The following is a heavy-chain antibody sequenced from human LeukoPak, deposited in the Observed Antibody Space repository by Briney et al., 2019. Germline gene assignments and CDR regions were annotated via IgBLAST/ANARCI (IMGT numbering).Heavy chain of an antibody. D-gene: IGHD5-12*01. CDR1: GGTFSSYA. V-gene: IGHV1-69*13. Sequence: GASVKVSCKASGGTFSSYAISWVRQAPGQGLEWMGGIIPISGTANYAQKFQGRVTITADESTSTAYMELSSLRSEDTAVYYCARGPYSGYFDYWGQGTLVTVSS. CDR3: ARGPYSGYFDY. CDR2: IIPISGTA. J-gene: IGHJ4*02.